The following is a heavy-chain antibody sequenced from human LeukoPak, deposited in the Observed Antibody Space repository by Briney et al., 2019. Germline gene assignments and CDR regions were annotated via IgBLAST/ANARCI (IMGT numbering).Heavy chain of an antibody. CDR3: ARDRPYLYSSSWVFDY. CDR2: IYYSGST. V-gene: IGHV4-59*01. Sequence: SETLSLTCTVSGGSISSYYWSWIRQPPGKGLEWIGYIYYSGSTNYNPSLKSRVTISVDTSKNQFSLKLSSVTAADTAVYYCARDRPYLYSSSWVFDYWGQGTLVTVSS. J-gene: IGHJ4*02. D-gene: IGHD6-13*01. CDR1: GGSISSYY.